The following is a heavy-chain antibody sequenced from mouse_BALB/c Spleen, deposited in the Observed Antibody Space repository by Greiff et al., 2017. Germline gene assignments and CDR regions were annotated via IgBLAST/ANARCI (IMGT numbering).Heavy chain of an antibody. Sequence: EVKLVESGGGLVQPGGSLKLSCAASGFTFSSYGMSWVRQTPDKRLELVATINSNGGSTYYPDSVKGRFTISRDNAKNTLYLQMSSLKSEDTAMYYCARGDYYGSSYGFAYWGQGTLVTVSA. D-gene: IGHD1-1*01. CDR1: GFTFSSYG. CDR2: INSNGGST. V-gene: IGHV5-6-3*01. J-gene: IGHJ3*01. CDR3: ARGDYYGSSYGFAY.